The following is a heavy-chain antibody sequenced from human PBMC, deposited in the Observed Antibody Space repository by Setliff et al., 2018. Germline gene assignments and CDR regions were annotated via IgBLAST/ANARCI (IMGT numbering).Heavy chain of an antibody. V-gene: IGHV4-59*01. J-gene: IGHJ2*01. Sequence: SETLSLTCTVSGGSFTTYYWSWIRQSPGKGLEWIGYIYYSGSTNYNPSLKSRVSISVDTSKNQFSLRLTSVTAADTAVYYCAREYYYESSGFYYASTYWYFDLWGRGTLVTVSS. D-gene: IGHD3-22*01. CDR1: GGSFTTYY. CDR3: AREYYYESSGFYYASTYWYFDL. CDR2: IYYSGST.